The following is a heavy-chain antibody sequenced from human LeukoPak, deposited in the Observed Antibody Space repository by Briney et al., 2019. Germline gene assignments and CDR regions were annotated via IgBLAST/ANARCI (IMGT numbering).Heavy chain of an antibody. V-gene: IGHV4-34*01. CDR1: GGSFSGYY. CDR2: INHSGST. J-gene: IGHJ5*02. D-gene: IGHD3-10*01. Sequence: SETLSLTCAVYGGSFSGYYWSRIRQPPGKGLEWIGEINHSGSTNYNPSLKSRVTISVDTSKNQFSLKLSSVTAADTAVYYCARVAPYGSGSYRNWFDPWGQGTLVTVSS. CDR3: ARVAPYGSGSYRNWFDP.